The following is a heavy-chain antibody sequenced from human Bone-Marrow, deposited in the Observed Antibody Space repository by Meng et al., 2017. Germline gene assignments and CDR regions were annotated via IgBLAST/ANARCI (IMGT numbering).Heavy chain of an antibody. J-gene: IGHJ4*02. CDR2: IKQDRSEK. Sequence: GESLKISCAASGFTFSSYEMNWVRQAPGKGLEWVANIKQDRSEKYYVDSVKDRFTISRDNAQNSLYLQMNSLRAEDTAVYYCARLVAYSISWYFDYWGQGTLVTVSS. CDR1: GFTFSSYE. D-gene: IGHD6-13*01. CDR3: ARLVAYSISWYFDY. V-gene: IGHV3-7*01.